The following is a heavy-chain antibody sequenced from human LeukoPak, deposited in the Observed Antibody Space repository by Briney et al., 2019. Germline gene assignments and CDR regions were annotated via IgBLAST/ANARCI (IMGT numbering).Heavy chain of an antibody. CDR2: IYYSGST. V-gene: IGHV4-39*01. Sequence: SETLSLTCTVSGGSISSSSYYWGWIRQPSGKGLEWIGSIYYSGSTYYNPSLKSRVTISVDTSKNQFSLKLSSVTAADTAVYYCANIRTRGAVAVLDWGQGTLVTVSS. CDR3: ANIRTRGAVAVLD. D-gene: IGHD6-19*01. J-gene: IGHJ4*02. CDR1: GGSISSSSYY.